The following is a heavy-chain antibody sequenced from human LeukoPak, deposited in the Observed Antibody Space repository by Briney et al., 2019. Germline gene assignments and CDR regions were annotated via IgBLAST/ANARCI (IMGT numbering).Heavy chain of an antibody. Sequence: PGGSLRLSCAASGFTFSDYYMSWIRQVPGKGLEWVSYISSSGSPIYYADSVKGRFTISRDNAKNSLYLQMSRLRAEDTAVYYCARVLLADGYKEMATVGYFDYWGQGTLVTVSS. D-gene: IGHD5-24*01. V-gene: IGHV3-11*04. CDR2: ISSSGSPI. CDR3: ARVLLADGYKEMATVGYFDY. CDR1: GFTFSDYY. J-gene: IGHJ4*02.